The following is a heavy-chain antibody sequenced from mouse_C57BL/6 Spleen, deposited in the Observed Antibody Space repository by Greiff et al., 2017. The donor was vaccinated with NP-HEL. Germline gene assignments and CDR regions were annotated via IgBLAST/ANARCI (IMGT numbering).Heavy chain of an antibody. CDR3: TRGVYSNYGAY. V-gene: IGHV1-5*01. CDR2: IYPGNSDT. Sequence: VQLQQSGTVLARPGASVKMSCKTSGYTFTSYWMHWVKQRPGQGLEWIGAIYPGNSDTSYNQKFKGKAKLTAVTSASTAYMELSSLTNEDSAVYYCTRGVYSNYGAYWGQGTLVTVSA. CDR1: GYTFTSYW. J-gene: IGHJ3*01. D-gene: IGHD2-5*01.